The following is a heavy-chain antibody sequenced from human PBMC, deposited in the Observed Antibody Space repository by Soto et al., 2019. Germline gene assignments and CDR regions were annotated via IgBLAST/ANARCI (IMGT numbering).Heavy chain of an antibody. Sequence: SETLSLTCTVSGGSISSGGYYWSWIRQHPGKGLEWIGYIYYSGSTYYNQSLKSRVTISVDTSKNQFSLKLSSVTAADTAVYYCARAGVRYDSSGPRGPAFDIWGQGTMVTVSS. D-gene: IGHD3-22*01. J-gene: IGHJ3*02. CDR2: IYYSGST. CDR3: ARAGVRYDSSGPRGPAFDI. CDR1: GGSISSGGYY. V-gene: IGHV4-31*03.